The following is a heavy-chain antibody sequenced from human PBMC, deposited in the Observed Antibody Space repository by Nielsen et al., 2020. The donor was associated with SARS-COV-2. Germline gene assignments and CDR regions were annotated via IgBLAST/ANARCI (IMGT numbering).Heavy chain of an antibody. D-gene: IGHD3-22*01. J-gene: IGHJ1*01. CDR3: ARVERVTMIVVVMQGYFQH. CDR2: IYYSGST. V-gene: IGHV4-59*08. Sequence: PGKGLEWIGYIYYSGSTNYNPSLKSRVTISVDTSKNQFSLKLSSVTAADTAVYYCARVERVTMIVVVMQGYFQHWGQGTLVTVSS.